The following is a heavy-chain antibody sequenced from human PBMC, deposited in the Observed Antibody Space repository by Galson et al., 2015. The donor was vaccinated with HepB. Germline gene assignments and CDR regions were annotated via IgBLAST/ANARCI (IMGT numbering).Heavy chain of an antibody. J-gene: IGHJ6*02. CDR2: ISYDGSNK. V-gene: IGHV3-30*18. CDR3: AKDRGCDSGSFSYYYYSMDV. Sequence: SLRLSCAASGFTFSSYGIHWVRQAPGKGLEWVAVISYDGSNKYYEDSVKGRFTISRDNYKNTLYLQMNRLRAEDTAVYYCAKDRGCDSGSFSYYYYSMDVWGQVTTVT. D-gene: IGHD3-22*01. CDR1: GFTFSSYG.